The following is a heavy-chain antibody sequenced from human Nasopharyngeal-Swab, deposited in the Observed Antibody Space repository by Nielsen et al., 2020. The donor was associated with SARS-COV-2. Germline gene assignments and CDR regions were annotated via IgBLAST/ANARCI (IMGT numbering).Heavy chain of an antibody. Sequence: SETLSLTCAVYGGSFSGYYWSWIRQPPGKGLEWIGEINHSGSTNYNPSLKSRVTISVDTSKNQFSLKLSSVTAADTAVYYCARGAAYSSGWYPAFDIWGQGTMVTVSS. CDR2: INHSGST. CDR3: ARGAAYSSGWYPAFDI. V-gene: IGHV4-34*01. CDR1: GGSFSGYY. J-gene: IGHJ3*02. D-gene: IGHD6-19*01.